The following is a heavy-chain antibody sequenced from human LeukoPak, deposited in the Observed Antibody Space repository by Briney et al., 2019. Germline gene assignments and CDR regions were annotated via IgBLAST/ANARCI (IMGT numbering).Heavy chain of an antibody. D-gene: IGHD3-22*01. CDR1: GYTYTNYA. CDR3: ARDLSVYYDSSGYYFDY. V-gene: IGHV1-18*01. Sequence: ASVKVSCKASGYTYTNYAITWVRQAPGQGLEWMGWISPYNGNTNYAQKLQGRVTMTTDTSTSTAYMELRSLRSDDTAVYYCARDLSVYYDSSGYYFDYWGQGTLVTVSS. J-gene: IGHJ4*02. CDR2: ISPYNGNT.